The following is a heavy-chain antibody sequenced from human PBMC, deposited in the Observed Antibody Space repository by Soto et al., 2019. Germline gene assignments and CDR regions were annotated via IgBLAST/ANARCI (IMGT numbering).Heavy chain of an antibody. V-gene: IGHV4-34*01. J-gene: IGHJ4*02. CDR2: INHSGST. CDR1: GGSFSGYY. D-gene: IGHD3-3*01. Sequence: QVQLQQWGAGLLKPSETLSLTCAVYGGSFSGYYWSWIRQPPGKGLEWIGEINHSGSTNYNPSLKSRVTISVDTSKNQFSLKLSSVTAADTAVYYCARLAIFGVVIIRPRSYFDYWGQGTLVTVSS. CDR3: ARLAIFGVVIIRPRSYFDY.